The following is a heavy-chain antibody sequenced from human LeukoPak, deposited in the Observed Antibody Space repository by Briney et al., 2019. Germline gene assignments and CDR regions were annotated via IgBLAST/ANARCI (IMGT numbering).Heavy chain of an antibody. V-gene: IGHV3-9*01. CDR1: GFTFDDYA. D-gene: IGHD3-16*01. J-gene: IGHJ6*03. CDR2: ISWNSGSI. Sequence: GGSLRLSCAASGFTFDDYAMHWVRQAPGKGLEWVSGISWNSGSIGYADSVKGRFTISRDNSKNTLYLQMNSLRAEDTAVYYCARVTFGGIISYYYYMDVWGKGTTVTISS. CDR3: ARVTFGGIISYYYYMDV.